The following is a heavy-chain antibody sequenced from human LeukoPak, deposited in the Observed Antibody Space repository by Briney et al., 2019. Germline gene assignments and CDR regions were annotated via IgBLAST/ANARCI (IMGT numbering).Heavy chain of an antibody. J-gene: IGHJ4*02. CDR1: GSGFTSYW. CDR3: ARHATYHDYVWGSYRYYFDY. V-gene: IGHV5-51*01. Sequence: GASLQISCKGSGSGFTSYWIGWVRPLPGKGLEWMGIIYPGDSDIRYSPSFQGQVTISADKSISTAYLQWSSLKASDTAMYYCARHATYHDYVWGSYRYYFDYWGQGTLVTVSS. CDR2: IYPGDSDI. D-gene: IGHD3-16*02.